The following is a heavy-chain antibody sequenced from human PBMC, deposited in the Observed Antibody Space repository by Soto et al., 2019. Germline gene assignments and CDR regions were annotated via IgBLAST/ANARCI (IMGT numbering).Heavy chain of an antibody. CDR3: AADSGTYYDFWSGYSDY. CDR1: VFTFTSSA. J-gene: IGHJ4*02. CDR2: IVVGSGNT. Sequence: GXSVKFSCKASVFTFTSSAVQWVRQARGQRLEWIGWIVVGSGNTNYAQKFQERVTITRDMSTSTAYMELSSLRSEDTAVYYCAADSGTYYDFWSGYSDYWGQGTLVTVSS. V-gene: IGHV1-58*01. D-gene: IGHD3-3*01.